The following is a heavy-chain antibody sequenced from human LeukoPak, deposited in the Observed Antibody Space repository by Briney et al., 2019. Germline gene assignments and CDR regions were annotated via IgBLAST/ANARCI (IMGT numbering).Heavy chain of an antibody. J-gene: IGHJ4*02. D-gene: IGHD6-19*01. Sequence: GGSLRLSCAASGFTFSGYYMSWIRQAPGKGLEWVSYISSSGSTIYYADSVKGRFTISRDNAKNSLYLQMNSLRAEDTAVYYCARGPHPAGVAVAGSFDYWGQGTLVTVSS. CDR2: ISSSGSTI. CDR1: GFTFSGYY. CDR3: ARGPHPAGVAVAGSFDY. V-gene: IGHV3-11*04.